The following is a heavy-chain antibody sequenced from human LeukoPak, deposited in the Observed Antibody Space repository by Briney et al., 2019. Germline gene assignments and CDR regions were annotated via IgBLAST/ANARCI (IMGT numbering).Heavy chain of an antibody. V-gene: IGHV3-53*01. J-gene: IGHJ4*02. D-gene: IGHD2-21*02. CDR1: GFTVSSNY. Sequence: GGSLRLSCAASGFTVSSNYMHWVRQAPGKGLEWVSVIYITGSTFYADSVKGRFTISRDNTKNTLYLQMQSLRAEDTAVYYCATDGASRGGDCYSDYWGQGTLVTVSS. CDR3: ATDGASRGGDCYSDY. CDR2: IYITGST.